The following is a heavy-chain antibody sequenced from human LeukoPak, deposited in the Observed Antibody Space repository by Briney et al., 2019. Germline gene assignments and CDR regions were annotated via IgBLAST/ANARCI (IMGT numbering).Heavy chain of an antibody. J-gene: IGHJ6*02. CDR2: IRYDGSNK. D-gene: IGHD6-19*01. CDR1: GFTFSSYA. V-gene: IGHV3-30*02. CDR3: AKDMYSSGWYGGYYYYYGMDV. Sequence: PGGSLRLSCAASGFTFSSYAMSWVRQAPGKGLEWVAFIRYDGSNKYYADSVKGRFTISRDNSKNTLYLQMNSLRAEDTAVYYCAKDMYSSGWYGGYYYYYGMDVWGQGTTVTVSS.